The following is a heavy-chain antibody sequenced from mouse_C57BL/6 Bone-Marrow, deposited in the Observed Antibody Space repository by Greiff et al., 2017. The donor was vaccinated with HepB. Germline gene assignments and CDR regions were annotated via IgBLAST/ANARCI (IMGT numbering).Heavy chain of an antibody. D-gene: IGHD1-1*01. CDR2: IWSGGST. J-gene: IGHJ3*01. CDR3: ARRVNYGFAY. CDR1: GFSLTSYG. V-gene: IGHV2-2*01. Sequence: VMLVESGPGLVQPSQSLSITCTVSGFSLTSYGVHWVRQSPGKGLEWLGVIWSGGSTDYNAAFISRLSISKDNSKSQVFFKMNSLQADDTAIYYCARRVNYGFAYWGQGTLVTVSA.